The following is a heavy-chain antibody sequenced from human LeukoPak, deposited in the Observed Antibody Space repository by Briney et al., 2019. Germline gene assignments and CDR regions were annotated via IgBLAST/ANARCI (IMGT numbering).Heavy chain of an antibody. D-gene: IGHD3-3*01. V-gene: IGHV3-30*02. CDR3: TRGDDFGSNTRLPKFNWFDP. CDR2: IRYDGNNK. J-gene: IGHJ5*02. CDR1: GFTFSTHA. Sequence: GGSLRLSCVTFGFTFSTHAMHWVRQAPDKGLEWVAFIRYDGNNKNYADSAKGRFTISRDNSKNTLFLQMNSLRLEDTGVYYCTRGDDFGSNTRLPKFNWFDPWGQGTLVTVSS.